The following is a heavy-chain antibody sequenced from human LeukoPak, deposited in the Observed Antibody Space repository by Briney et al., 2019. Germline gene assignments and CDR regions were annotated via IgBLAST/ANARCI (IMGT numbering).Heavy chain of an antibody. V-gene: IGHV3-9*01. CDR3: AKDRRPRVSGGYFDL. CDR2: ISWNSSHK. Sequence: PGRSLRLSCTGSGFTFGDYAMHWARHAPGKGLEWVSGISWNSSHKGYADSVKGRFTISRDNAKNSLYLRMNSLRAEDTALYYCAKDRRPRVSGGYFDLWGRGTLVIVSS. CDR1: GFTFGDYA. D-gene: IGHD3-10*01. J-gene: IGHJ2*01.